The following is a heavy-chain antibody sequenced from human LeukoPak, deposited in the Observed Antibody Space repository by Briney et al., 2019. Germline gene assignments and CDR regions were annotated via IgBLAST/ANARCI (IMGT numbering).Heavy chain of an antibody. D-gene: IGHD3-22*01. CDR1: GGSFSGYY. Sequence: PSETLSLTCSVYGGSFSGYYWSWIRQPPGKGLEWIGEINHSGSTNYNPSLKSRVTISVDTSKNQFSLKLSSVTAADTAVYYCAALHDSSGYYYLAFDIWGQGTMVTVSS. V-gene: IGHV4-34*01. J-gene: IGHJ3*02. CDR2: INHSGST. CDR3: AALHDSSGYYYLAFDI.